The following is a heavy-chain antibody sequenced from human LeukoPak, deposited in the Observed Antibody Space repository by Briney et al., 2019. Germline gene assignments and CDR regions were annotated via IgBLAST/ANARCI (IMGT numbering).Heavy chain of an antibody. V-gene: IGHV4-59*01. CDR3: ARVSVGAVRYWFDP. CDR1: GGSISSYY. CDR2: IYYSGST. D-gene: IGHD1-26*01. J-gene: IGHJ5*02. Sequence: TSETLSLTCTVSGGSISSYYWSWIRQPPGKGLEWTGYIYYSGSTNYNPSLKSRVTISVDTSKNQFSLKLSSVTAADTAVYYCARVSVGAVRYWFDPWGQGTLVTVSS.